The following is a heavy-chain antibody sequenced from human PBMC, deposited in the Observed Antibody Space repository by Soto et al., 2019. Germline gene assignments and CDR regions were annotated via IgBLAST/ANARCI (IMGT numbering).Heavy chain of an antibody. CDR2: IKSKTDGGTT. J-gene: IGHJ4*02. CDR1: GFTFSNAW. V-gene: IGHV3-15*07. Sequence: EVQLVESGGGLVKPGGSLRLSCAASGFTFSNAWMNWVRQAPGKGLEWVGRIKSKTDGGTTDYAASVKGRFTISSDDSKNTLYLQMTSPQAEDTAVYYCLTSYSGYSGGHWGQGPLVTVSS. D-gene: IGHD5-12*01. CDR3: LTSYSGYSGGH.